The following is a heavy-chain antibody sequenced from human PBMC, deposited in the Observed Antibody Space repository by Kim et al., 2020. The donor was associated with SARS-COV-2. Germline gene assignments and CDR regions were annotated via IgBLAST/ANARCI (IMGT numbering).Heavy chain of an antibody. D-gene: IGHD6-13*01. CDR1: GASISDYY. CDR2: IYSGST. CDR3: ARRVAAAATGDAFDI. Sequence: SETLSLTCTVSGASISDYYYNWIRQSPGKGLEWIGYIYSGSTYYNPSLKSRVTISADTSNNHFSLKLSSVTAADTAIYYCARRVAAAATGDAFDIWGQGTMVTISS. V-gene: IGHV4-4*09. J-gene: IGHJ3*02.